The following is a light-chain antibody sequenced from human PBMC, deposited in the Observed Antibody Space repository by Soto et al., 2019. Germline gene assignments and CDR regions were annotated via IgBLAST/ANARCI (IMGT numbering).Light chain of an antibody. V-gene: IGKV3-15*01. CDR1: QSVTTN. J-gene: IGKJ1*01. CDR2: RPS. Sequence: GERVTLSCRASQSVTTNIAWYQQKPGQAPRLLIYRPSTRATGVPARFSGSGSATEFTLTISSLQSEDFAVYYCQQYKDWPWAFGQGTKVDIK. CDR3: QQYKDWPWA.